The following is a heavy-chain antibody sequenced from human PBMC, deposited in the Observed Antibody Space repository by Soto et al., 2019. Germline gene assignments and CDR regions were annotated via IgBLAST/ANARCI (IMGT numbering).Heavy chain of an antibody. V-gene: IGHV4-34*01. Sequence: PSETLSLTCAVYGGSFSGYYWSWIRQPPGKGLERIGEINHSGSTNYNPSLKSRVTISVDTSKNQFSLKLSSVTAADTAVYYCARGRSGMVRGVSYYYYYGMDVWGQGTTVTVSS. D-gene: IGHD3-10*01. CDR3: ARGRSGMVRGVSYYYYYGMDV. CDR1: GGSFSGYY. CDR2: INHSGST. J-gene: IGHJ6*02.